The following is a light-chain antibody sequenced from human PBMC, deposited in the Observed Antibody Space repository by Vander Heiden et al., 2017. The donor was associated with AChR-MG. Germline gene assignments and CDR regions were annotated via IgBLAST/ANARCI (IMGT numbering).Light chain of an antibody. CDR2: DDS. CDR3: QEWDSSGWV. J-gene: IGLJ3*02. Sequence: SYVLTQPPSVSLAPGQTPRITCGRNNIGSKSVHWYQQKPSQAPVLVVYDDSDRPSGIPERFSGSNSGNTATLTIGRVEAGDEADYYCQEWDSSGWVFGGGTKLTVL. V-gene: IGLV3-21*02. CDR1: NIGSKS.